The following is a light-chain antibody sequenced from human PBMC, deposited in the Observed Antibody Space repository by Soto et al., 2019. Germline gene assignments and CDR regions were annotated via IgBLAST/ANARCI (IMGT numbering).Light chain of an antibody. CDR3: CSFAGSPLYV. J-gene: IGLJ1*01. Sequence: QSVLTQPRSVSGPPGQSVTISCTGTSSDVGGYNYVSWYQQHPGKVPKLMIYDVSKRPSGVPDRFSGSKSGNTASLTISGLQADDEADYYCCSFAGSPLYVFGTGTKVTVL. V-gene: IGLV2-11*01. CDR2: DVS. CDR1: SSDVGGYNY.